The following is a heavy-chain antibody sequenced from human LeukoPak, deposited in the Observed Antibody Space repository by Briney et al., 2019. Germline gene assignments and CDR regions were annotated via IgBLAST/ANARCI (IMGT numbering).Heavy chain of an antibody. CDR2: IIPIFGTP. Sequence: GASVKVSCKASGGTFNNYAINWVRQAPGQGLVWMGGIIPIFGTPNCAQNFQGRVTITTDESTSTAYMELRSLRSDDMAIYYCARISHPMVRDLGFDYWGQGTLVAVSS. CDR1: GGTFNNYA. D-gene: IGHD3-10*01. J-gene: IGHJ4*02. CDR3: ARISHPMVRDLGFDY. V-gene: IGHV1-69*05.